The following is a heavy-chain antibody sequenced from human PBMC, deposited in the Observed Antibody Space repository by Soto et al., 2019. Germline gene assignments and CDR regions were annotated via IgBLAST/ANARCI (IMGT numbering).Heavy chain of an antibody. Sequence: SETLSLTCTVSGGSISSGDYYWSWIRQPPGKGLEWIGYIYYSGSTYYNPSLKSRVTISVDTSKNQFSLKLSSVTAADTAVYYCARVGFDLLLYWFDPWGQGTLVTVSS. CDR2: IYYSGST. CDR1: GGSISSGDYY. D-gene: IGHD2-15*01. J-gene: IGHJ5*02. CDR3: ARVGFDLLLYWFDP. V-gene: IGHV4-30-4*01.